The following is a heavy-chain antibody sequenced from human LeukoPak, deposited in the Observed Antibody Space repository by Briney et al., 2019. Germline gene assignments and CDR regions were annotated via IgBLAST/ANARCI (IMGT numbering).Heavy chain of an antibody. CDR1: GYTFTGYF. J-gene: IGHJ4*02. V-gene: IGHV1-2*02. D-gene: IGHD1-14*01. Sequence: ASVKVSCKASGYTFTGYFMHWVRQAPGQGLERMGWINPNIGATKYARKFQGRVTMTRDTSISTAYMELSRLRSDDKAVYYCARGQLTDDLDYWGQGTLVTVSS. CDR3: ARGQLTDDLDY. CDR2: INPNIGAT.